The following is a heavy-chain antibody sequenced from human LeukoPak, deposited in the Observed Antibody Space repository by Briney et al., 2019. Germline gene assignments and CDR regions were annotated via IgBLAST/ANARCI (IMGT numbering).Heavy chain of an antibody. CDR3: AKPGEASNYYFDY. J-gene: IGHJ4*02. V-gene: IGHV3-23*01. CDR1: GFTFSTYD. D-gene: IGHD2-21*01. Sequence: GGSLRLSCTASGFTFSTYDMSWVRQAPGNGLEWVSTVRVNGRSTYYADSVKGRFTISRDNSKNTLYLQMNSLRAEDTALYYCAKPGEASNYYFDYWGQGALVTVPS. CDR2: VRVNGRST.